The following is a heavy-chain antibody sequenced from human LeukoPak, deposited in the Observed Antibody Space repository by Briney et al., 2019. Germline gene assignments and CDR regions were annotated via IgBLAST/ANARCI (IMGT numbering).Heavy chain of an antibody. J-gene: IGHJ4*02. CDR3: ARDGIVLMVYAITDY. V-gene: IGHV1-18*01. CDR1: GYTFTSYG. D-gene: IGHD2-8*01. CDR2: ISAYNGNT. Sequence: ASXKVSCKASGYTFTSYGISWVRQAPGQGLEWMGWISAYNGNTNYAQKLQGRVTMTTDTSTSTAYMELRSLRSDDTAVYYCARDGIVLMVYAITDYWGQGTLVTVSS.